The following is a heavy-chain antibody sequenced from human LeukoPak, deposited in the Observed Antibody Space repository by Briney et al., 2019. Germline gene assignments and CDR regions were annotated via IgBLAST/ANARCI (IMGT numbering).Heavy chain of an antibody. CDR1: RYTFTGYF. CDR2: INPNSGGT. CDR3: ARGGLPIYYYYMDV. V-gene: IGHV1-2*02. J-gene: IGHJ6*03. D-gene: IGHD4-11*01. Sequence: ASVKVSCKASRYTFTGYFMNWVRLAPGLGLEWMGWINPNSGGTNYAQKFQGRVTMTRDTSISTAYMELSRLGSDYTAVYYCARGGLPIYYYYMDVWGKGTTVTVSS.